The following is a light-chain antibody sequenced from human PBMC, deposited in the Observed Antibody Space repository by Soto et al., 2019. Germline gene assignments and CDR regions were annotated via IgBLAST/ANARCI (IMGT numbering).Light chain of an antibody. J-gene: IGKJ4*01. CDR3: QQRASWPLT. Sequence: EIVLTQSPATLSLSPGERATLSCRASQSLGCFLAWYQQKPGQAPRLLIYDISNRATGIPARFSGSGSGTDFTLTISSLEPEDFAVYFCQQRASWPLTFGGGTKVEIK. CDR1: QSLGCF. V-gene: IGKV3-11*01. CDR2: DIS.